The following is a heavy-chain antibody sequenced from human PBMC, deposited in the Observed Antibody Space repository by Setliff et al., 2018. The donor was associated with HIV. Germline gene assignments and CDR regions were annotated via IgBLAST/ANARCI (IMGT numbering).Heavy chain of an antibody. D-gene: IGHD1-7*01. V-gene: IGHV1-69*05. Sequence: SVKVSCKASGGTFSNYAISWVRQAPGQGLEWMGGIIPIFGSINYAQKFQGRVTITTDESTSTAYMELSSLRSEDTAVYYCARVPNQELYFYGMDVWGQGTTVPSP. CDR3: ARVPNQELYFYGMDV. J-gene: IGHJ6*02. CDR2: IIPIFGSI. CDR1: GGTFSNYA.